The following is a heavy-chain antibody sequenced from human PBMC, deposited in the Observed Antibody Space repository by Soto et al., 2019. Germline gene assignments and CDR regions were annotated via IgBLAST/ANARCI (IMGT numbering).Heavy chain of an antibody. D-gene: IGHD3-22*01. V-gene: IGHV1-18*01. CDR2: ISPYNGNT. Sequence: ASVKVSCKASGYTFSTCGISWVRQAPGQGLEWMGWISPYNGNTNYAQKIQGRVSMTADTSTGTAYMELRSLRSDDTAVYYCAGGNYYYDSSGYYTLDYWGQGTQVTVSS. CDR3: AGGNYYYDSSGYYTLDY. CDR1: GYTFSTCG. J-gene: IGHJ4*02.